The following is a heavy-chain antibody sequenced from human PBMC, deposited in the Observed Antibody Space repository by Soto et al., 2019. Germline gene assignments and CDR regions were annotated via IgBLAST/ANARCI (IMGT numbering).Heavy chain of an antibody. J-gene: IGHJ4*02. CDR2: ISYDGSNK. CDR3: AKDLAPYEYGDYPFDY. D-gene: IGHD4-17*01. V-gene: IGHV3-30*18. Sequence: QVQLVESGGGVVQPGMSLRLSCAASGFTFSSYGMHWVRQAPGKGLEWVAVISYDGSNKYYADSVKGRFTISRDNSKNTLYLPMSSLRAEDTAVYYCAKDLAPYEYGDYPFDYWGQGTLVTVSS. CDR1: GFTFSSYG.